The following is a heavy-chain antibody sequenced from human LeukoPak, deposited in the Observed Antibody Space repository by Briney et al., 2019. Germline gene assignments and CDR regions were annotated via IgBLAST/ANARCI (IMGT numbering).Heavy chain of an antibody. V-gene: IGHV4-61*02. CDR2: IYTSGST. CDR1: GGSISSGSYY. D-gene: IGHD6-6*01. J-gene: IGHJ4*02. Sequence: PSETLSLTCTVSGGSISSGSYYWSWIRQPAGKGLEWIGRIYTSGSTNYNPSLKSRVTISVDTSKNQYSLKLSSVTAADTAVYYCARDTSRQLVYFDYWGQGTLVTVSS. CDR3: ARDTSRQLVYFDY.